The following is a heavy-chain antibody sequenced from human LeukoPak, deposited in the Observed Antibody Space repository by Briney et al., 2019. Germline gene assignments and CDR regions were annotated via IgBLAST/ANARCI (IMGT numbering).Heavy chain of an antibody. CDR2: ISAYNGYT. D-gene: IGHD1-26*01. V-gene: IGHV1-18*01. CDR1: GYTFTSYG. Sequence: ASVKVSCKASGYTFTSYGISWVRQAPGQGLEWMGWISAYNGYTNYPQNLQGRVTMTTDTSTSTAYMEMRSLRSDDTAVYYCARSAGGSRRFDPWGQGTLVTVSS. J-gene: IGHJ5*02. CDR3: ARSAGGSRRFDP.